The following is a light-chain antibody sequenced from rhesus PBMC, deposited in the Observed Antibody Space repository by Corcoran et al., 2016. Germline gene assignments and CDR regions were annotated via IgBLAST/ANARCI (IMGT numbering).Light chain of an antibody. CDR1: QGVSNA. Sequence: DIQMTQSPSSLSASVGDKVTITCRASQGVSNALAWYQQKPGKALRLLIYAASTLPVGVPSRFSGSGSGTEFTLSSSSLQAEDFAVYYCQQRNTYPHSCGQGTKVEI. V-gene: IGKV1-33*01. CDR2: AAS. J-gene: IGKJ2*01. CDR3: QQRNTYPHS.